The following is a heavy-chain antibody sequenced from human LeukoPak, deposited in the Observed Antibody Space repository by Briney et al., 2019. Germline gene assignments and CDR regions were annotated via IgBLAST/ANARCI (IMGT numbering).Heavy chain of an antibody. J-gene: IGHJ4*02. V-gene: IGHV5-51*01. CDR2: IYPGDSDT. Sequence: GESLQISCKGSGYSFSNYWIGWVRPMPGKGLEWMGIIYPGDSDTRYSTSFQGQVNMSSDKSISTAYLQWSSLKASDTAMYYCARPSSYYDSSGYYRNGGYFDYWGQGTLVTVSS. CDR1: GYSFSNYW. D-gene: IGHD3-22*01. CDR3: ARPSSYYDSSGYYRNGGYFDY.